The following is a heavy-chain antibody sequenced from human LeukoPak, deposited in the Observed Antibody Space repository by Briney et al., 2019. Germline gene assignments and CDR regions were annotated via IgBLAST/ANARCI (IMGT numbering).Heavy chain of an antibody. CDR1: GFTFSDYY. Sequence: GGSLRLSCAASGFTFSDYYMSWIRQAPGKGLEWVSHISNSLIYTNYADSVKGRFTISRDNAKNSLFLQMNSLRAEDTAVYYCARTGDYESFDYWGQGTLVTVSS. V-gene: IGHV3-11*06. D-gene: IGHD7-27*01. CDR2: ISNSLIYT. CDR3: ARTGDYESFDY. J-gene: IGHJ4*02.